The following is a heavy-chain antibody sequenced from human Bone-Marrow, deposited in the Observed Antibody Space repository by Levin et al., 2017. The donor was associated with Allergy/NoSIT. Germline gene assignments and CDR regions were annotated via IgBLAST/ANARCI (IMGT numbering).Heavy chain of an antibody. Sequence: GGSLRLSCAASGFTVSRNYMSWVRQAPGKGLEGVSIIYSGGSTYYTDSVKGRFTISRDSSTNTLYLQMNSLRAEDTAVYYCATSPTSGYWGQGTLVTVSS. V-gene: IGHV3-53*01. CDR3: ATSPTSGY. CDR2: IYSGGST. J-gene: IGHJ4*02. CDR1: GFTVSRNY.